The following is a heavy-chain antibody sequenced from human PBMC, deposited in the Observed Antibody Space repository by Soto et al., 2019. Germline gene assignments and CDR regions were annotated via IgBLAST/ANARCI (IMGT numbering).Heavy chain of an antibody. D-gene: IGHD3-22*01. Sequence: PGGSLRLSCAASGFTVSSNYMSWVRQAPGKGLEWVSAISGSGGSTYYADSVKGRFTISRDNSKNTLYLQMNSLRAEDTAVYYCAKNPGYYYDSTGYHFDYWGQGTLVTVSS. CDR3: AKNPGYYYDSTGYHFDY. CDR1: GFTVSSNY. V-gene: IGHV3-23*01. J-gene: IGHJ4*02. CDR2: ISGSGGST.